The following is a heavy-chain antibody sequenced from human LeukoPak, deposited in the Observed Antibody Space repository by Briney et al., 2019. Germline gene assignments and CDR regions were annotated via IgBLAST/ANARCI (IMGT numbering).Heavy chain of an antibody. Sequence: GGSLRLSCAASGFTFSSYAMGWVRQAPGKGLEWVSAISGSGGSTYYADSVKGRFTISRDNSKNTLYLQMNSLRAEDTAVYYCAKGDSAHLSFRAFYFDYCGQATLVTVSS. CDR3: AKGDSAHLSFRAFYFDY. D-gene: IGHD3-10*01. J-gene: IGHJ4*02. V-gene: IGHV3-23*01. CDR1: GFTFSSYA. CDR2: ISGSGGST.